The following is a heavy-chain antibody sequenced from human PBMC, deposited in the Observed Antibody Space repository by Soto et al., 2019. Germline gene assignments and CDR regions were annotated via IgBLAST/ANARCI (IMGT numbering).Heavy chain of an antibody. CDR2: IKEYVTYK. CDR1: GFTFSKAW. J-gene: IGHJ4*02. D-gene: IGHD4-17*01. CDR3: ARGHGRYLDY. Sequence: VGSQILSCAASGFTFSKAWMTWVRQAPGKGLEWVANIKEYVTYKYYVYXLKGRFTSSRDNAKNSLYLQLNNLRAEDTAVYYCARGHGRYLDYWGQGTLVTVSS. V-gene: IGHV3-7*01.